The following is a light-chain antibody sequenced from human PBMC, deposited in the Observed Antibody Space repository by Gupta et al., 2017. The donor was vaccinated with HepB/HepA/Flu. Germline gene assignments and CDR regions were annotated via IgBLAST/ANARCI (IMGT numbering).Light chain of an antibody. CDR3: HQCSNWTTGPLT. J-gene: IGKJ3*01. V-gene: IGKV3-11*01. CDR1: RRVSSY. Sequence: VLTQSPATLSSSPGGRATISCRASRRVSSYLAWYHQQPGQAPSLLIISASTRATSIPAMLSRMRCSTYFTHITRSLETQHFADYYCHQCSNWTTGPLTFGPGTKVDIK. CDR2: SAS.